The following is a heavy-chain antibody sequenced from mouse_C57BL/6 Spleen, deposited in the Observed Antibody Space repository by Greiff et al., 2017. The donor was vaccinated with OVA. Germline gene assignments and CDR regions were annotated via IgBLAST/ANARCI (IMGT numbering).Heavy chain of an antibody. CDR3: ARRYGSDDWYFDV. V-gene: IGHV1-69*01. Sequence: QVQLKQPGAELVMPGASVKLSCKASGYTFTSYWMHWVKQRPGQGLEWIGEIDPSDSYTNYNQKFKGKSTLTVDKSSSTAYMQLSSLTSEDSAVYYCARRYGSDDWYFDVWGTGTTVTVSS. J-gene: IGHJ1*03. CDR2: IDPSDSYT. D-gene: IGHD1-1*01. CDR1: GYTFTSYW.